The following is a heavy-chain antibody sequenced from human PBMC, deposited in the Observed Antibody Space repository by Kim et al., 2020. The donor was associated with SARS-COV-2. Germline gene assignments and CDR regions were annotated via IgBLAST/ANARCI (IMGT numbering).Heavy chain of an antibody. CDR2: INHSGST. J-gene: IGHJ6*02. V-gene: IGHV4-34*01. Sequence: SETLSLTRAVYGGSFNDYYWSWIRQPPGKGLEWIGEINHSGSTNYNPSLKSRVIISVDTSKNQFSLKLSSVTAADTAVYYCAGGQDVDSGRYGGMDVWGQGTTVTVSS. CDR1: GGSFNDYY. CDR3: AGGQDVDSGRYGGMDV. D-gene: IGHD3-10*01.